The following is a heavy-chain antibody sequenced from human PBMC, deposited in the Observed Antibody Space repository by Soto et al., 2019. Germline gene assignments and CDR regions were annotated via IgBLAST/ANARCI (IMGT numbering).Heavy chain of an antibody. CDR2: IIPIFGTA. CDR3: ARDPEGYCSGGSCYPDGMDV. V-gene: IGHV1-69*13. Sequence: ASVKVSCKASGGTFSSYAISWVRQAPGQGLEWMGGIIPIFGTANYAQKFQGRVTITADESTSTAYMELSSLRSEDTAVYYCARDPEGYCSGGSCYPDGMDVWGQGTTVTVS. D-gene: IGHD2-15*01. J-gene: IGHJ6*02. CDR1: GGTFSSYA.